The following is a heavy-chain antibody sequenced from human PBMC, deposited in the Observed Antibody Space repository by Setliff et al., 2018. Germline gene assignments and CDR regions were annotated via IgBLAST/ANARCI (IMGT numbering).Heavy chain of an antibody. CDR3: ARGPSKVQFDT. CDR2: ISHSGNT. CDR1: GESFSGYF. V-gene: IGHV4-34*01. D-gene: IGHD4-4*01. Sequence: PSETLSLTCAVYGESFSGYFWSWIRQTPEKGLEWIGEISHSGNTNYNPSFKSRVTISIDTSKNQFSLKVNSVTAADTAVYYCARGPSKVQFDTWGRGIPVTVSS. J-gene: IGHJ5*02.